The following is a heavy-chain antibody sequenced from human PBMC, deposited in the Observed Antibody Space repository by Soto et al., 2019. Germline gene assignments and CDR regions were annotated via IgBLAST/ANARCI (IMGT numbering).Heavy chain of an antibody. J-gene: IGHJ4*02. CDR1: GGTFSSYA. CDR3: ARGPRGGLELYHYFDY. D-gene: IGHD2-15*01. CDR2: FIPVFGST. V-gene: IGHV1-69*01. Sequence: QEQLVQSGAEVRKPGSSVRVSCKAAGGTFSSYAFTWVRQAPGQGVEWMGGFIPVFGSTSYAQKFQGRVTISADESTNTAYMELSSLRSEDTAVYYCARGPRGGLELYHYFDYWGQGTLVTVSS.